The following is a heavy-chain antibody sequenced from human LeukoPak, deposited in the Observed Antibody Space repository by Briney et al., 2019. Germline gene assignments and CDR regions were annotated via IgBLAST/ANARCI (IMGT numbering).Heavy chain of an antibody. V-gene: IGHV3-21*06. Sequence: PGGSLRLSCAASGFTFSTYNMNWVRQAPGKGLEWVSSITSGGTYTYYADSVKGRFTTSRDNTKNSLSLQLSSLRAEDTAVYYCARGHYDILTASYKWTPDYWGQGILVTVSS. J-gene: IGHJ4*02. D-gene: IGHD3-9*01. CDR2: ITSGGTYT. CDR3: ARGHYDILTASYKWTPDY. CDR1: GFTFSTYN.